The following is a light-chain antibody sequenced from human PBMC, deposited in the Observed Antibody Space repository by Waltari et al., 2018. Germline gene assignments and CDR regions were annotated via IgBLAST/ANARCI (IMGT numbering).Light chain of an antibody. V-gene: IGKV1-12*01. CDR2: SAS. J-gene: IGKJ4*01. CDR1: QGINNW. Sequence: DIQMTQSPSSLSASVGDRVTMTCRASQGINNWLAWYQQVPGRAPKLLIYSASSLQSGVPSRFSGSGSGTNFTLTITSLQPEDFATYYCQQADSFPITFGGGTKVEIK. CDR3: QQADSFPIT.